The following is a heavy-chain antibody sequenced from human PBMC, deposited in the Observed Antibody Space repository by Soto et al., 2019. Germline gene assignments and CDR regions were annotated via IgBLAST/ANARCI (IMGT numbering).Heavy chain of an antibody. CDR1: CGSISSYY. V-gene: IGHV4-59*08. CDR3: ARRYGYSFDY. J-gene: IGHJ4*02. Sequence: QVQLQESGPGLVKPSETLSLTCTVSCGSISSYYWSWIRQPPGKGLEWIGYIYYSGSTNYNPSLKSRVTISVDTSKNQFSLKLSSVTAADTAVYYCARRYGYSFDYWGQGTLVTVSS. CDR2: IYYSGST. D-gene: IGHD1-1*01.